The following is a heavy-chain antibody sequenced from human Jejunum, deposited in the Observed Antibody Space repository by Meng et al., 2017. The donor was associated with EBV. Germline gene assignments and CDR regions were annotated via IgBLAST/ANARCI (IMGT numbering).Heavy chain of an antibody. CDR1: GGSINSKNW. Sequence: QVHLQASGPGLVQXXXXXXPTXTVSGGSINSKNWWHWVRQAPGKGLEWIGEIDHSGSTHYNPSLKSRVTISLGTSMNQFSLELTSPTAADTAVYYCARDSQYLARGYFDYWGQGALVTVSS. V-gene: IGHV4-4*02. D-gene: IGHD2/OR15-2a*01. CDR3: ARDSQYLARGYFDY. CDR2: IDHSGST. J-gene: IGHJ4*02.